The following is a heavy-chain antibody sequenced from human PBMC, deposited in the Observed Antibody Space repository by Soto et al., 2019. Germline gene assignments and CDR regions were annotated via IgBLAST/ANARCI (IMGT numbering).Heavy chain of an antibody. CDR2: ISAYNANT. Sequence: VSVKLSCKASGYTFYNYSISWLRHAPGQGLEWMGWISAYNANTNYAQKLQGRVTMTTDTSTSTAYMELRSLRSDDTAVYYCARDGIANIKSFDYWGHGTLVTVSS. J-gene: IGHJ4*01. D-gene: IGHD6-13*01. CDR1: GYTFYNYS. CDR3: ARDGIANIKSFDY. V-gene: IGHV1-18*01.